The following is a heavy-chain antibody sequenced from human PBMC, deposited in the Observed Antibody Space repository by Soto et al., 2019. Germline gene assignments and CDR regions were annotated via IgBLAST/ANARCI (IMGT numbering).Heavy chain of an antibody. CDR2: IYYSVST. V-gene: IGHV4-61*01. J-gene: IGHJ4*02. CDR1: GGSISSSSYY. Sequence: PSETLSLTCTVSGGSISSSSYYWSWIRQPPGKGLEWIGYIYYSVSTNYNPSLKSRVTISVDTSKNQFSLKLSSVTAADTAVYYCARDLGSWYGAGYWGQGTLVTVSS. D-gene: IGHD6-13*01. CDR3: ARDLGSWYGAGY.